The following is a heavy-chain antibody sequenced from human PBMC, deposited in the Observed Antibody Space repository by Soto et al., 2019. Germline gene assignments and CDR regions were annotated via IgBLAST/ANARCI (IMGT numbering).Heavy chain of an antibody. CDR2: IRSKANSYAT. J-gene: IGHJ6*03. CDR3: TRQGFGGVRGVIISYYYMDV. Sequence: GGSLRLSCAASGFTFSGSAMHWVRQASGKGLEWVGRIRSKANSYATAYAASVKGRFTISRDDSKNTAYLQMNSLKTEDTAVYYCTRQGFGGVRGVIISYYYMDVWGKGTTVTVSS. CDR1: GFTFSGSA. V-gene: IGHV3-73*01. D-gene: IGHD3-10*01.